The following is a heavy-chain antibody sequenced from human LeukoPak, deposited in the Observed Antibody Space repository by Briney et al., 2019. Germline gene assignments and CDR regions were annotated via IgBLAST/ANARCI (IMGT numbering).Heavy chain of an antibody. CDR2: INHSGST. D-gene: IGHD2-15*01. CDR3: ARSPYCSGGSCYRRGFDY. J-gene: IGHJ4*02. V-gene: IGHV4-34*01. CDR1: GGCFSGYY. Sequence: SETLSLTCAVYGGCFSGYYWSWIRQPPGKGLEWIGEINHSGSTNYNPSLKSRVTISVDTSKNQFSLKLSSVTAADTAVYYCARSPYCSGGSCYRRGFDYWGQGTLVTVSS.